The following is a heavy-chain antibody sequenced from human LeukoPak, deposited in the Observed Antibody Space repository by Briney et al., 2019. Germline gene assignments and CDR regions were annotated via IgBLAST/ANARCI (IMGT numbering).Heavy chain of an antibody. CDR2: INQSGST. D-gene: IGHD2-2*01. J-gene: IGHJ6*03. Sequence: PSETLSLTCAVYGGSFSGYYWSWIRQPPGKGLEWIGEINQSGSTNYNPSLKSRVTISVDTSKNQFSLRLSPVTAADTAVYYCAAGCSSTSCYWYYYTDVWGKGTTVTVSS. V-gene: IGHV4-34*01. CDR1: GGSFSGYY. CDR3: AAGCSSTSCYWYYYTDV.